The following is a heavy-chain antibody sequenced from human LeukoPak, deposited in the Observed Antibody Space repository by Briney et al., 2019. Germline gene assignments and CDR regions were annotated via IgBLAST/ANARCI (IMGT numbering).Heavy chain of an antibody. D-gene: IGHD3-22*01. CDR1: GFTFSGSA. V-gene: IGHV3-73*01. CDR3: ARVLHKRNYDSTTYYGY. Sequence: GGSLRLSCTASGFTFSGSAMHWVRQASGKGLEWVGRIRSKTNNYATAYAASVKGRFTISRDDSKNTAYLQMNSLKAEDTAVYYCARVLHKRNYDSTTYYGYWGQGTLVTVSS. CDR2: IRSKTNNYAT. J-gene: IGHJ4*02.